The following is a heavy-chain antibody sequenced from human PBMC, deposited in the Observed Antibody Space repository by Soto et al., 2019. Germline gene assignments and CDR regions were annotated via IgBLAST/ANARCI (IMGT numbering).Heavy chain of an antibody. D-gene: IGHD6-13*01. V-gene: IGHV4-31*01. CDR1: GGSISSGGYY. CDR3: ARGGIAAAAPPDY. J-gene: IGHJ4*02. Sequence: QVQLQESGPGLVKPSQTLSLTCTVSGGSISSGGYYWSWIRQHPGMGLEWIGYIYYSGSTYYNPSLKSLVTISLDTSKNQFSLKLSSVTAADTAVYYCARGGIAAAAPPDYWGQGTLVTVSS. CDR2: IYYSGST.